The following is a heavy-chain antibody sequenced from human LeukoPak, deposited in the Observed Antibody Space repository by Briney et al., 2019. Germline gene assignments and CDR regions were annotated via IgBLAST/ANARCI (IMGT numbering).Heavy chain of an antibody. D-gene: IGHD2-15*01. J-gene: IGHJ4*02. CDR2: IKQDGSEK. Sequence: GGSLRLSCAAPGFTSSSYWMSWVPQAPGKGLEWVANIKQDGSEKYYVDSVKGRFTISRDNAKNSLYLQMNSLRAEDTAVYYCAKDLGSNGDWRGGSCYLDYWGQGTLVTVSS. CDR1: GFTSSSYW. CDR3: AKDLGSNGDWRGGSCYLDY. V-gene: IGHV3-7*01.